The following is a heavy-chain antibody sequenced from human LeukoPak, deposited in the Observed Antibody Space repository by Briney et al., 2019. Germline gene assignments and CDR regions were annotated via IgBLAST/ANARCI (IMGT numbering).Heavy chain of an antibody. J-gene: IGHJ6*02. CDR1: GFTFSSHW. CDR3: AKRVYGSGSYYIVGGMDV. V-gene: IGHV3-23*01. Sequence: GGSLRLSCAASGFTFSSHWMHWVRQAPGKGLEWVSAISGSGGSTYYADSVKGRFTISRDNSKNTLYLQMNSLRAEDTAVYYCAKRVYGSGSYYIVGGMDVWGQGTTVTVSS. CDR2: ISGSGGST. D-gene: IGHD3-10*01.